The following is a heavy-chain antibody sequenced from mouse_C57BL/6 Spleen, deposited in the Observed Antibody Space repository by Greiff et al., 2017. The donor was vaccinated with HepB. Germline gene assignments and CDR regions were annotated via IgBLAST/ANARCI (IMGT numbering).Heavy chain of an antibody. CDR3: ARSRGEFYDYDGY. CDR2: IRNKANGYTT. D-gene: IGHD2-4*01. V-gene: IGHV7-3*01. J-gene: IGHJ2*01. CDR1: GFTFTDYY. Sequence: DVQLVESGGGLVQPGGSLSLSCAASGFTFTDYYMSWVRQPPGKALEWLGFIRNKANGYTTEYSASVKGRFTISRDNSQSLLYRQMTALRAEDSATYYCARSRGEFYDYDGYWGQGTTLTVSS.